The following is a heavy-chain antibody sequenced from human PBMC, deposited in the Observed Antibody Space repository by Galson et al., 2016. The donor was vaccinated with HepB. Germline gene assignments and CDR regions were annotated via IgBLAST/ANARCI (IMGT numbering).Heavy chain of an antibody. V-gene: IGHV3-11*01. CDR1: GFDFGDSY. D-gene: IGHD1-14*01. Sequence: SLRLSCAAAGFDFGDSYMNWIRQAPGKGLEWLAYISESGFTTYYADSVKGRFTISRDNAQTSLYLQMSSLRGEDPAIYYCAREPSSAGDNFFHAWGQGVLVAVSS. CDR2: ISESGFTT. J-gene: IGHJ5*02. CDR3: AREPSSAGDNFFHA.